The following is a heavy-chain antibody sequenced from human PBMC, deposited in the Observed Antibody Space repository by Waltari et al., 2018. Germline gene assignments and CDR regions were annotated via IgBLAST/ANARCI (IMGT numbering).Heavy chain of an antibody. CDR1: GFPFSTYS. CDR3: ARPVAAAGNYGMDV. V-gene: IGHV3-48*04. D-gene: IGHD6-13*01. J-gene: IGHJ6*02. Sequence: EVQLVESGGNLVQPGGSLRLSCIASGFPFSTYSMNWVRQAPGKGLEWNSYINGSSRTIYYTDSVKGRFTGARDNAKNSLFLQMSSLRVEDTAVYYCARPVAAAGNYGMDVWGQGTTVTVSS. CDR2: INGSSRTI.